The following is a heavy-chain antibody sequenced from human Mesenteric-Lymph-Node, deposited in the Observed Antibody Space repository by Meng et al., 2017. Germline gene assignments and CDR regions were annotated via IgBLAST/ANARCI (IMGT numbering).Heavy chain of an antibody. Sequence: GESLKISCTASGFTFGDYAMSWVRQAPGKGLEWVSAISGSGGSTYYADSVKGRFTISRDNSKNTLYLQMNSLRADDTAVYYCAKFSESYFSAFHIWGQGTMVTVSS. D-gene: IGHD3-10*01. CDR2: ISGSGGST. J-gene: IGHJ3*02. CDR3: AKFSESYFSAFHI. CDR1: GFTFGDYA. V-gene: IGHV3-23*01.